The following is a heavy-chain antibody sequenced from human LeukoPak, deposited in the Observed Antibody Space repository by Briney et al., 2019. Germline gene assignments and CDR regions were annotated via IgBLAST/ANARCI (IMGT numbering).Heavy chain of an antibody. V-gene: IGHV4-61*02. Sequence: PSQTLSLTCTVSGGSISSGSYYWSWIRQPAGKGLEWIGRIYTSGSTNYNPSLKGRVTISVDTSKNQFSLKLSSVTAADTAVYYCARGTMIGDWFDPWGQGTLVTVSS. CDR2: IYTSGST. J-gene: IGHJ5*02. D-gene: IGHD3-22*01. CDR3: ARGTMIGDWFDP. CDR1: GGSISSGSYY.